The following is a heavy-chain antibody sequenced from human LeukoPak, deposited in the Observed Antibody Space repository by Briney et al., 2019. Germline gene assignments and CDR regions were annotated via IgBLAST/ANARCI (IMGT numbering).Heavy chain of an antibody. CDR3: ARDFHRRLYDSSGYYPY. J-gene: IGHJ4*02. D-gene: IGHD3-22*01. V-gene: IGHV3-48*01. CDR1: GFTFSSYW. CDR2: ISSSSSTI. Sequence: PGGSLRLSCAASGFTFSSYWMNWVRQAPGKGLEWVSYISSSSSTIYYADSVKGRFTISRDNAKNSLYLQMNSLRAEDTAVYYCARDFHRRLYDSSGYYPYWGQGSLVTVSS.